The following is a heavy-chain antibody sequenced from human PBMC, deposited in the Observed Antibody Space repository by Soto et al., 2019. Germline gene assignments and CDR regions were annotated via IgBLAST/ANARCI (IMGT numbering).Heavy chain of an antibody. CDR2: TYYRSRLYN. Sequence: SQTLSLTCAISGDSVSGNSAAWNWIRLSPSRGLEWLARTYYRSRLYNDYAVSVRSRITVNADTSKNQFSLQLTSVTPEDTAIYYCAGTTSHHWLYMDVWGRGTTVTAP. CDR3: AGTTSHHWLYMDV. CDR1: GDSVSGNSAA. V-gene: IGHV6-1*01. J-gene: IGHJ6*03. D-gene: IGHD1-1*01.